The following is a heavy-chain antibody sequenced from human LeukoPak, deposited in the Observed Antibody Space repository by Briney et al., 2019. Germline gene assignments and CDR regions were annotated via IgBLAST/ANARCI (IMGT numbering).Heavy chain of an antibody. Sequence: GGSLRLSCAASEFSFSSNAMSWVRQAPGKGLEWVSGISGSGGYSFYAASVEGRFTISRDNSRNTLYLQMNSLRAEDTAVYYCLKKGQDEDYGKPDWGQGTLVTVSS. CDR2: ISGSGGYS. J-gene: IGHJ4*02. CDR1: EFSFSSNA. V-gene: IGHV3-23*01. CDR3: LKKGQDEDYGKPD. D-gene: IGHD4-17*01.